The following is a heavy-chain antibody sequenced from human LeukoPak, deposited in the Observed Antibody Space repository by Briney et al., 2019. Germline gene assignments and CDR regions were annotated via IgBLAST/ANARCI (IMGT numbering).Heavy chain of an antibody. CDR3: ARDGILAVAGNFDY. D-gene: IGHD6-19*01. Sequence: GASVKVSCKASGYTFTGYYMHWVRQAPGQGLEWMGWINPNSGGTNYAQKFQGRVTMTRDTSISTAYMELSRLRSDDTAVYYCARDGILAVAGNFDYWGQGTLVTVSS. CDR2: INPNSGGT. V-gene: IGHV1-2*02. CDR1: GYTFTGYY. J-gene: IGHJ4*02.